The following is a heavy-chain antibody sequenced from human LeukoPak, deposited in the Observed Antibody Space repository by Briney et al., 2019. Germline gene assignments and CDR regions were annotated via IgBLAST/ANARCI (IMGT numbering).Heavy chain of an antibody. J-gene: IGHJ4*02. CDR2: INPNSGGT. V-gene: IGHV1-2*02. CDR3: AKSSGWYWGFDY. Sequence: ASVKVSCKASGYTFTGYYMHWVRQAPGQGLEWMGWINPNSGGTNYAQKFQGRVTMTRDTSISTAYMELSRLRSDDTAVYYCAKSSGWYWGFDYWGQGTLVTVSS. D-gene: IGHD6-19*01. CDR1: GYTFTGYY.